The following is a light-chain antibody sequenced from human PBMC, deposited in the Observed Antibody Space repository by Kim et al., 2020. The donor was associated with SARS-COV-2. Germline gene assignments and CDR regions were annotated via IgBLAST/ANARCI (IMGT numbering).Light chain of an antibody. J-gene: IGKJ4*01. CDR3: QQYGSSPLT. Sequence: SPGDRATLSCKASQSVSSSYLAWYQQKPGQAPRLLIYGASSRATGIPDRFSGSGSGTDFTLTISSLEPEDFAVYYCQQYGSSPLTFGGGTKVDIK. CDR1: QSVSSSY. CDR2: GAS. V-gene: IGKV3-20*01.